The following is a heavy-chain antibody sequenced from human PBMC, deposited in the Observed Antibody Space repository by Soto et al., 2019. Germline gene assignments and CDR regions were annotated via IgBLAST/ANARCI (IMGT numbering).Heavy chain of an antibody. Sequence: QEQLVQSGAEVKKPGSSVKVSCKASGGLFSSYPISWVRQVPGQGLEWMGGIIPVFQTAYYTQRFKGRVTMNADESTNTAYMELSCLRSEDTAIYYCARFGSGYTWFNEFWVHGTLVTVSS. CDR2: IIPVFQTA. V-gene: IGHV1-69*01. J-gene: IGHJ4*01. CDR3: ARFGSGYTWFNEF. CDR1: GGLFSSYP. D-gene: IGHD3-22*01.